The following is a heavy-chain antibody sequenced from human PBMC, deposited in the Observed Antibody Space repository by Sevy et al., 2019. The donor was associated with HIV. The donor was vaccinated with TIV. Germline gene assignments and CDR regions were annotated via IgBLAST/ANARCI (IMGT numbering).Heavy chain of an antibody. J-gene: IGHJ4*02. D-gene: IGHD6-6*01. V-gene: IGHV1-18*01. Sequence: ASVKVSCKASGYTFTSYGISWVRQAPGQGLEWMGWISAYNGNTNYAQKLQGRVTMTTDTSTSKAYMELRSLRSDDTAVYYCARAMRVRSSSDFDYWGQGTLVTVSS. CDR3: ARAMRVRSSSDFDY. CDR1: GYTFTSYG. CDR2: ISAYNGNT.